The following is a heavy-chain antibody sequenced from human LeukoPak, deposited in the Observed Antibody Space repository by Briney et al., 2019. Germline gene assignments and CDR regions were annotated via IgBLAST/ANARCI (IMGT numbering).Heavy chain of an antibody. V-gene: IGHV3-23*01. CDR2: ISGIGGRT. D-gene: IGHD3-10*01. CDR1: GFTFSTDA. J-gene: IGHJ4*02. Sequence: PGGSLRLSCAASGFTFSTDAMSWVRQAPGKGLEWVSGISGIGGRTYYAHPVRGGFTISRETTKKTVYLQMNSLRAEDTAVCYCAKDVSLPGTGGRFDYWGQGTLVTVSS. CDR3: AKDVSLPGTGGRFDY.